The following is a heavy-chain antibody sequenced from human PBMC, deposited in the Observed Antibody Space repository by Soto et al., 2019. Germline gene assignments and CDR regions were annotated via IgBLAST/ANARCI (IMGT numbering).Heavy chain of an antibody. CDR2: LYTTGTT. V-gene: IGHV4-4*07. J-gene: IGHJ6*02. Sequence: SETLSLTCTVSGASISSFFWSWIRQPAGKGLEWIGRLYTTGTTNYNPSLKSRVTMSIDTSKNQFSLKLSSVTAADTAVYYCARRRSQYYRDYYGMDVWGQGTTVTVSS. CDR1: GASISSFF. D-gene: IGHD3-10*01. CDR3: ARRRSQYYRDYYGMDV.